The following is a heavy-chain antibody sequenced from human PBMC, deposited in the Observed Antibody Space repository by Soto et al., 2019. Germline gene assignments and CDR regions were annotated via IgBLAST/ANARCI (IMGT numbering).Heavy chain of an antibody. Sequence: ASVKVSCKVSGYTLTELSMHWVRQAPGKGLERMGGFDPEDGETIYAQKFQGRVTMTEDTSTDTAYMELSSLRSEDTAVYYCAIDRGYSGYELDSSFDYWGKGTLVTVSS. J-gene: IGHJ4*02. V-gene: IGHV1-24*01. CDR1: GYTLTELS. D-gene: IGHD5-12*01. CDR3: AIDRGYSGYELDSSFDY. CDR2: FDPEDGET.